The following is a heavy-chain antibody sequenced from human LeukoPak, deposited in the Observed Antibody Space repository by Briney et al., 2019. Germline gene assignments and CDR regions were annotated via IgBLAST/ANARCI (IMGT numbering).Heavy chain of an antibody. V-gene: IGHV1-2*02. D-gene: IGHD1-26*01. CDR2: INPNSGGT. CDR3: ARGVGATQSRY. CDR1: GYSFTGCY. Sequence: ASVKVSCKASGYSFTGCYLHWVRQAPGQGLEWMGWINPNSGGTNYAQKFQGRVTMNRDTSISTAYMELSGLRSDDTAVYYCARGVGATQSRYWGQGTLVTVSS. J-gene: IGHJ4*02.